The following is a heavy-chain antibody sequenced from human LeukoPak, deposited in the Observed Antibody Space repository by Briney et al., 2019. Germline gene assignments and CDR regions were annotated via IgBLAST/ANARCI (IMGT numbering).Heavy chain of an antibody. CDR3: ASLIAAPDTYYYYHYGMDV. CDR2: IYYSGST. Sequence: SETLSLTCTVSGGSISSSSYYWGWIRQPPGKGLEWIGSIYYSGSTYYNPSLKSRVTISVDTSKNQFSLKLSSVTAADTAVYYCASLIAAPDTYYYYHYGMDVWGQGTTVTVSS. D-gene: IGHD6-6*01. J-gene: IGHJ6*02. V-gene: IGHV4-39*01. CDR1: GGSISSSSYY.